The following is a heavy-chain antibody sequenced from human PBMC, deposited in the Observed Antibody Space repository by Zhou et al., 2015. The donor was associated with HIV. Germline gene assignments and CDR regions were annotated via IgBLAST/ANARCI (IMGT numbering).Heavy chain of an antibody. CDR2: ISAYNGNT. CDR3: ARDLDIVIVPAAAGDAFDI. D-gene: IGHD2-2*03. J-gene: IGHJ3*02. CDR1: GGTFSSYA. V-gene: IGHV1-18*01. Sequence: QVQLVQSGAEVKKPGSSVKVSCKASGGTFSSYAISWVRQAPGQGLEWMGWISAYNGNTNYAQKLQGRVTMTTDTSTSTVYMELRSLRSDDTAVYYCARDLDIVIVPAAAGDAFDIWGQGTMVTVSS.